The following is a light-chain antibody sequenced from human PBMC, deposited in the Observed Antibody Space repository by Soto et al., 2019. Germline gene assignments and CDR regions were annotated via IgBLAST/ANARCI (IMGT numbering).Light chain of an antibody. CDR2: DVS. Sequence: QSVLTQPASVSGSPGQSITISCTGTSSDVGGYNYVSWYQQHPGKAPKLMIYDVSNRPSGVSNRFSGSKSANTASLTISGLQAEDEADYYCSSYTSSSFVVFGGGTQLTVL. V-gene: IGLV2-14*01. CDR1: SSDVGGYNY. J-gene: IGLJ2*01. CDR3: SSYTSSSFVV.